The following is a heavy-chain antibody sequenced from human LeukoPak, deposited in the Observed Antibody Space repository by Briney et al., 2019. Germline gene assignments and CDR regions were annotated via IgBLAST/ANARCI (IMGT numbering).Heavy chain of an antibody. V-gene: IGHV4-4*07. CDR1: GGSISSYY. Sequence: SETLSLTCTVSGGSISSYYWSWIRQPAGKGLEWIGRIYTSGSTNYNPSLKSRVTMSVDTSKNQFSLKLSSVTAADTAVYYCAREGVGATTSLDAFDIWGQGTTVTVSS. CDR3: AREGVGATTSLDAFDI. CDR2: IYTSGST. J-gene: IGHJ3*02. D-gene: IGHD1-26*01.